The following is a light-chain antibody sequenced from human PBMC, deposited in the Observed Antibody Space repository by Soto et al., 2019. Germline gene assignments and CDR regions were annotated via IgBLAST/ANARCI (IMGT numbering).Light chain of an antibody. V-gene: IGKV1-16*01. J-gene: IGKJ1*01. Sequence: DIQMTQSPSSLSVSVGDRVTITCRASQDIGSSLGWFQQKPGKAPKSLIYAASTLQVGVPSRFSCSGLWSDFILTICSLQPEDFASYYCQQYNSYPRTFGQGTKVEIK. CDR3: QQYNSYPRT. CDR1: QDIGSS. CDR2: AAS.